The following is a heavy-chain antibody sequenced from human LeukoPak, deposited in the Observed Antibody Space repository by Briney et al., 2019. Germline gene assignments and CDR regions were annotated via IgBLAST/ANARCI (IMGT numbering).Heavy chain of an antibody. CDR3: ARANPHGTTLDY. V-gene: IGHV4-59*08. D-gene: IGHD1-1*01. J-gene: IGHJ4*02. CDR2: IYYSGST. Sequence: SETLSLTCTVSGGYISSYYWSWIRQPPGKGLEWIGYIYYSGSTNYNPSLKSRVTISVDTSKNQFSLKLSSVTAADTAVYYCARANPHGTTLDYWGQGTLVTVSS. CDR1: GGYISSYY.